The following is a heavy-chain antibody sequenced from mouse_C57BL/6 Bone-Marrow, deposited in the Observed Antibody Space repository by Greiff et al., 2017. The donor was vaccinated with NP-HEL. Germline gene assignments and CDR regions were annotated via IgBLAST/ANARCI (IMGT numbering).Heavy chain of an antibody. CDR1: GYSITSGYY. CDR3: ARDTTVVPYYFDY. V-gene: IGHV3-6*01. CDR2: ISYDGSN. D-gene: IGHD1-1*01. J-gene: IGHJ2*01. Sequence: EVKLQESGPGLVKPSQSLSLTCSVTGYSITSGYYWNWIRQFPGNKLEWMGYISYDGSNNYNPSLKNRISITRDTSKNQFFLKLNSVTTEDTATYYCARDTTVVPYYFDYWGQGTTLTVSS.